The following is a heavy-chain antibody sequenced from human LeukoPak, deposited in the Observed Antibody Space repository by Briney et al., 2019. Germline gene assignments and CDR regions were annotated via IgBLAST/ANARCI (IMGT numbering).Heavy chain of an antibody. CDR3: VRGGFGPAMDV. J-gene: IGHJ6*02. D-gene: IGHD3-10*01. CDR2: INNDGSGT. V-gene: IGHV3-74*01. Sequence: QSGGSLRLSCAASGFTFSSYWMHWVRQAPGKGLVWVSVINNDGSGTNYADSVKGRSTNSRDNAKNTLYLQMTSLGAEDTAVYYCVRGGFGPAMDVWGQGPTVPVS. CDR1: GFTFSSYW.